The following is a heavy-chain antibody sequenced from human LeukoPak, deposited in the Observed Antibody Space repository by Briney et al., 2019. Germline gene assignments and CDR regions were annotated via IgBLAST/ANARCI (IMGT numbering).Heavy chain of an antibody. D-gene: IGHD6-13*01. CDR3: ARGEQQLVEDNNWFDP. CDR2: IYYSGST. CDR1: GGSISSYY. J-gene: IGHJ5*02. Sequence: SETLSLTCTVSGGSISSYYWSWIRQPPGKGLEWIGYIYYSGSTNYNPSLKSRVTISVDTSKNQFSLKLSSVTAADTAVYYCARGEQQLVEDNNWFDPWGQGTLVTVSS. V-gene: IGHV4-59*01.